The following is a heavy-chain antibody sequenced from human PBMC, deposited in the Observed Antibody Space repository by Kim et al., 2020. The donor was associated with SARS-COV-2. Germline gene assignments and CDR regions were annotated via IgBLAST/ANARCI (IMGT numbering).Heavy chain of an antibody. D-gene: IGHD6-13*01. Sequence: SETLSLTCAVYGGSFSGYYWSWIRQPPGKGLEWIGEINHSGSTNYNPSLKSRVTISVDTSKNQFSLKLSSVTAADTAVYYCARGRANSNNNWFDAWGQGTLVTVSS. J-gene: IGHJ5*02. CDR1: GGSFSGYY. CDR2: INHSGST. V-gene: IGHV4-34*01. CDR3: ARGRANSNNNWFDA.